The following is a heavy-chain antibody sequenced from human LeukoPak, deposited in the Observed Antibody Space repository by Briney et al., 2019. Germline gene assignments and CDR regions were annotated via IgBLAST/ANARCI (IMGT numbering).Heavy chain of an antibody. CDR1: GGSFSGYY. CDR2: INHSGST. CDR3: ARDEGRYCSSTSCYLPIDY. J-gene: IGHJ4*02. Sequence: SETLSLTCAVYGGSFSGYYWSWIRQPPGKGLEWIGEINHSGSTNYNPSLKSRVTISVDTSKNQFSLKLSSVTAADTAVYYCARDEGRYCSSTSCYLPIDYWGQGTLVTVSS. V-gene: IGHV4-34*01. D-gene: IGHD2-2*01.